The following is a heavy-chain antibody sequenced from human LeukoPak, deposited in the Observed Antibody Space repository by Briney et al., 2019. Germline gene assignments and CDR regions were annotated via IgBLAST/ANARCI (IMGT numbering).Heavy chain of an antibody. Sequence: ASVKVSCKASGYTFTSYDINWVRQATGQGLEWMGWMNPNSGNTGYAQKFQGRVTMTRNTSISTAYMELSSLRSEDTAVYYCARAWNDFWSGYSPIVGYMDVWDKGTTVTVSS. D-gene: IGHD3-3*01. CDR1: GYTFTSYD. J-gene: IGHJ6*03. V-gene: IGHV1-8*01. CDR3: ARAWNDFWSGYSPIVGYMDV. CDR2: MNPNSGNT.